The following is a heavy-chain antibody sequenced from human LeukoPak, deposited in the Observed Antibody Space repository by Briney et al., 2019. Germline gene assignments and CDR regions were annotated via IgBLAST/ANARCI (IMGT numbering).Heavy chain of an antibody. V-gene: IGHV4-39*01. CDR3: ARLDGDYGDYTNWFDP. J-gene: IGHJ5*02. Sequence: PSETLSLTCTVSGGSISSSSYYWGWIRQPPGKGLEWIGSIYYSGSTYYNPSLKSRVTISVDTSKNQFSLKLSSVTAADTAVNYCARLDGDYGDYTNWFDPWGQGTLVTASS. CDR2: IYYSGST. CDR1: GGSISSSSYY. D-gene: IGHD4-17*01.